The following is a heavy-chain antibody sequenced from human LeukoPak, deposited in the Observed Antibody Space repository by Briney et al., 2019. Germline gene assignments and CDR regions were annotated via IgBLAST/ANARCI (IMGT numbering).Heavy chain of an antibody. CDR1: GGSFSGYY. D-gene: IGHD1-26*01. CDR3: ARARELREGYFDY. J-gene: IGHJ4*02. CDR2: INHSGST. Sequence: SETLSLTCAVYGGSFSGYYWSWIRQPPGKGLEWIGEINHSGSTNYNPSLKSRVTMSVDTSKNQFSLKLSSVTAADTAVYYCARARELREGYFDYWGQGTLVTVSS. V-gene: IGHV4-34*01.